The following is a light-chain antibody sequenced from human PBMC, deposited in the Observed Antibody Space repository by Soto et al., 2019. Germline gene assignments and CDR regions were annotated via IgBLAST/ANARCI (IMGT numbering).Light chain of an antibody. CDR1: XXVSSN. V-gene: IGKV3-15*01. CDR3: XQXXNWPPWT. J-gene: IGKJ1*01. Sequence: EIVMTQSPATLSVSPXXXXTXXXXASXXVSSNLAWYQQKPGQAPRLLIYGASTRATGIPARFSGSGSGTEFTLTISSLQSEDXAVYYCXQXXNWPPWTFGQGTKVEIK. CDR2: GAS.